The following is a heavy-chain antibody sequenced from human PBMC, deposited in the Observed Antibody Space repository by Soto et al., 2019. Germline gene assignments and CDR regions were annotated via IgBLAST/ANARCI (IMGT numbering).Heavy chain of an antibody. Sequence: QVQLVQSGAEVKKPGASVKISCKASGYTLISYGFIWVRQAPGQGLEWMGWISSYNGNTKYAQNFQGRVTMIIDTSTITAYMELRSLRSDDTAVYYCATTRGSSGLFDAFDIWGQGTMVTVSS. D-gene: IGHD3-16*01. CDR3: ATTRGSSGLFDAFDI. CDR1: GYTLISYG. J-gene: IGHJ3*02. V-gene: IGHV1-18*04. CDR2: ISSYNGNT.